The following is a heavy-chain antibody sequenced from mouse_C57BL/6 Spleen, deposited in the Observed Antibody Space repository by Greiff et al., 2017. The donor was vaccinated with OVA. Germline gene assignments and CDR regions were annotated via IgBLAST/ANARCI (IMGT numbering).Heavy chain of an antibody. J-gene: IGHJ3*01. CDR2: ISDGGSYT. Sequence: EVHLVESGGGLVKPGGSLKLSCAASGFTFSSYAMSWVRQTPEKRLEWVATISDGGSYTYYPDNVKGRFTISRDNAKNNLYLQMSHLKSEDTAMYCCASLYDGYSFFAYWGQGTLVTVSA. CDR1: GFTFSSYA. V-gene: IGHV5-4*01. D-gene: IGHD2-3*01. CDR3: ASLYDGYSFFAY.